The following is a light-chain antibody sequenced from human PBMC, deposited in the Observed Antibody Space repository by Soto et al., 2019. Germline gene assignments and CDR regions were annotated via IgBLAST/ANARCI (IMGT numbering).Light chain of an antibody. J-gene: IGKJ3*01. CDR2: DAS. Sequence: EIVMTQSPATLSVSPGERATLSCRASQSVSSNLAWSQQKPGQAPRLLIYDASNRATGIPARFSGSGSGTEFTLTISSLQSEDFAVYYCQQYNNWPQAFGPGTKVDIK. CDR3: QQYNNWPQA. CDR1: QSVSSN. V-gene: IGKV3D-15*01.